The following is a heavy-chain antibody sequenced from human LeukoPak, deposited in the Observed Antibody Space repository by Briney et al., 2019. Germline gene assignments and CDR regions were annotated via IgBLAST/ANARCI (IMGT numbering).Heavy chain of an antibody. V-gene: IGHV1-2*06. Sequence: GASVKVSCKASGYTFTVYYMHWVRQAPGQGLEWMGRVNPNSGDTNYAQKFQGRVTMTRDTSISTAYMELSRLRSDDTAVYYCARDYTGNSVLYYFDYWGQGTLVTVSS. D-gene: IGHD1-26*01. J-gene: IGHJ4*02. CDR3: ARDYTGNSVLYYFDY. CDR2: VNPNSGDT. CDR1: GYTFTVYY.